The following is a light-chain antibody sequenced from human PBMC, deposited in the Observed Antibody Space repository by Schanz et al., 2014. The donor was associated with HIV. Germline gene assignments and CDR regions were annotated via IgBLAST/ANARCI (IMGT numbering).Light chain of an antibody. CDR3: QQSHSSPT. J-gene: IGKJ2*01. V-gene: IGKV1-39*01. CDR2: AAS. Sequence: DIQMTQSPSSLSASVGDRVTITCRASQGIGNDLGWYQQRPGKAPKLLIYAASNLQSGVPSRVNVSGSRTDFPHTISSLQPEDVALYFCQQSHSSPTFGQGTKVEIK. CDR1: QGIGND.